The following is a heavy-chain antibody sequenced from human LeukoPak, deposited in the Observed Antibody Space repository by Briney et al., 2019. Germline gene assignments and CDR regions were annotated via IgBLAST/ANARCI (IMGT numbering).Heavy chain of an antibody. CDR3: ARRHHYYYYMDV. V-gene: IGHV4-4*09. J-gene: IGHJ6*03. CDR1: GGSVSSHY. CDR2: IYNSGGT. Sequence: PSETLSLTCTVSGGSVSSHYWSWVRQPPGKRLEWLGYIYNSGGTNYNPSLNGRVTISVDTSKNQFSLNLSSVTAADTAVYYCARRHHYYYYMDVWGKGTTVTVSS.